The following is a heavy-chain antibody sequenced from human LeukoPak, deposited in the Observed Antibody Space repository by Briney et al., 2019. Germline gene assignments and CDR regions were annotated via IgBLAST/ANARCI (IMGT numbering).Heavy chain of an antibody. J-gene: IGHJ6*02. V-gene: IGHV4-61*08. CDR2: IYYSGST. CDR1: GGSISSGGYY. CDR3: ARDSLRVYDGSGYPYYCYYGMDV. D-gene: IGHD3-22*01. Sequence: SQTLSLTCTVSGGSISSGGYYWSWIRQPPGKGLEWIGYIYYSGSTNYNPSLKSRVTISVDTSKNQFSLKLSSVTAADTAVYYCARDSLRVYDGSGYPYYCYYGMDVWGQGTTVTVSS.